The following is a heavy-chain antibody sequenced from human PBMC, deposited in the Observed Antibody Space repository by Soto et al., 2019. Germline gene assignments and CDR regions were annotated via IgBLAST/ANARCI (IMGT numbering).Heavy chain of an antibody. CDR3: ARGGSYVGFDS. CDR1: GASISGCY. D-gene: IGHD1-26*01. J-gene: IGHJ4*02. Sequence: ETLCLTCTVSGASISGCYWRWIRKSAGKGLEWIGRIYATGTTDYNPSLKSRVMMSVDTSKKQFSLKLRSVTAADTAIYFCARGGSYVGFDSWGQGARVT. CDR2: IYATGTT. V-gene: IGHV4-4*07.